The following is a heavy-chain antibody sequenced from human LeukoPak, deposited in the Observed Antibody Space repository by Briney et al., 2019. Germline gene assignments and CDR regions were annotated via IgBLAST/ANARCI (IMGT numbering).Heavy chain of an antibody. V-gene: IGHV3-48*03. CDR3: VRDLPNYYDSSTYYHGGL. CDR1: GFTFSSYE. Sequence: GGSLRLSCAASGFTFSSYEMNWVRQAPGKGLEWLSYISSSGSTIYADSVKGRFTISRDNAKNSLYLQKNSLRAEDTAVYYCVRDLPNYYDSSTYYHGGLWGQGTLVTVSS. J-gene: IGHJ4*02. CDR2: ISSSGSTI. D-gene: IGHD3-22*01.